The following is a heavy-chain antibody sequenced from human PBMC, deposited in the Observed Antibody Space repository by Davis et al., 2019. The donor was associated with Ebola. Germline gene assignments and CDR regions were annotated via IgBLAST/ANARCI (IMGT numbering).Heavy chain of an antibody. CDR1: GYTFTSYA. CDR2: INAGNGNT. V-gene: IGHV1-3*01. D-gene: IGHD2-21*01. J-gene: IGHJ6*02. CDR3: ARVLSRIVGRGYYYGMDV. Sequence: ASVKVSCKASGYTFTSYAMHWVRQAPGQRLEWMGWINAGNGNTKYSQKFQGRVTITRDTSASTAYMELSSLRSEDTAVYYCARVLSRIVGRGYYYGMDVWGQGTTVTVSS.